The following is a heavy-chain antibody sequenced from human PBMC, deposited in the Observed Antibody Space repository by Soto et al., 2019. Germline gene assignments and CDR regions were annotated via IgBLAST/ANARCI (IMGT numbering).Heavy chain of an antibody. CDR1: GFTFSSHA. CDR2: IDSSGSFI. Sequence: EVQLVDSGGGLVKPGGSLRLSCAASGFTFSSHAMNWVRQAPGKGLEWVASIDSSGSFIYYAASVKGRFTISRDNAKNSLYLQMSTLRADDTAIYYCARDPLWFGEIGYFDYWGQGVLVTVSS. CDR3: ARDPLWFGEIGYFDY. J-gene: IGHJ4*02. V-gene: IGHV3-21*01. D-gene: IGHD3-10*01.